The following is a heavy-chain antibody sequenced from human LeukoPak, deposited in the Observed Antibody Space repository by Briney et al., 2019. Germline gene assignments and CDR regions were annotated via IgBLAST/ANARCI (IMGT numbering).Heavy chain of an antibody. D-gene: IGHD6-6*01. J-gene: IGHJ4*02. Sequence: QSGGSLRLSCAASGFTFSSYAMHWVRQAPGKGLEWVAVISYDGSNKYYADSVEGRFTISRDNYKNTLYLQMNSLRAEDTAVYYCARDPPRGIAARIRYYFDYWGQGTLVTVSS. CDR1: GFTFSSYA. V-gene: IGHV3-30-3*01. CDR3: ARDPPRGIAARIRYYFDY. CDR2: ISYDGSNK.